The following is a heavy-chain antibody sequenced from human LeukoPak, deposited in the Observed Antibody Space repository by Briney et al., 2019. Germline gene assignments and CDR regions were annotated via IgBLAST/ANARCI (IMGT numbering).Heavy chain of an antibody. CDR1: GYSFTTFW. V-gene: IGHV5-51*01. Sequence: GESLKISCETSGYSFTTFWIGWVRQMPGTGLEWVGAIYPGDSDTRYSPSFQGQVAISADKSTRTAYLQWSSLKASDTAIYYCARQRRASGSINWFDPWGQGTLVTVSS. CDR3: ARQRRASGSINWFDP. D-gene: IGHD3-10*01. CDR2: IYPGDSDT. J-gene: IGHJ5*02.